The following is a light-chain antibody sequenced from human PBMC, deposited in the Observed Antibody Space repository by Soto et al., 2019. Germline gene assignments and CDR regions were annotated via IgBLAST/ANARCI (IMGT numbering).Light chain of an antibody. CDR1: QTVSTN. J-gene: IGKJ5*01. V-gene: IGKV3-15*01. CDR3: QQYKSWPRIT. Sequence: EIVLTQSPATLSVSPGERATLSCRASQTVSTNLAWYQQKPGQAPRLLIYGASTRATGVPDRFSGTGSGTDFTLSISSLKSEDYAIYYCQQYKSWPRITFGQGTRLEIK. CDR2: GAS.